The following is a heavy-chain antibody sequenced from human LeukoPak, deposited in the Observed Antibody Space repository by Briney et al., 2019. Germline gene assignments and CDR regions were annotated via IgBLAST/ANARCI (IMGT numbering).Heavy chain of an antibody. CDR2: ISSSSSTI. CDR3: ARTRRGLWEYQLLSLAFDI. D-gene: IGHD2-2*01. V-gene: IGHV3-48*04. Sequence: GGSLRLSCAASGFTFSSYSMNWVRQAPGKGLEWVSYISSSSSTIYYADSVKGRFTISRDNAKNSLYLQMNSLRAEDTAVYYCARTRRGLWEYQLLSLAFDIWGQGTMVTVSS. CDR1: GFTFSSYS. J-gene: IGHJ3*02.